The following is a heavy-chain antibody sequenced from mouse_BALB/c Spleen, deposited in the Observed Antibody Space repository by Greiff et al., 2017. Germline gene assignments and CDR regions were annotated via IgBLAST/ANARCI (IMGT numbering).Heavy chain of an antibody. V-gene: IGHV1S137*01. CDR2: ISTYYGDA. J-gene: IGHJ2*01. CDR3: AREVRRGYYFDD. D-gene: IGHD2-14*01. Sequence: QVQLQQSGAELVRPGVSVKISCKGSGYTFTDYAMHWVKQSHAKSLEWIGVISTYYGDASYNQKFKGKATMTVDKSSSTAYMELARLTSEDSAIYYCAREVRRGYYFDDWGQGTTLTVSS. CDR1: GYTFTDYA.